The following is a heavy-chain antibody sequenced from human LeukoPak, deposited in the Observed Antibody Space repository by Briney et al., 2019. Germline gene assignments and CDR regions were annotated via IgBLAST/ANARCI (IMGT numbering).Heavy chain of an antibody. CDR1: GFTFSNYS. J-gene: IGHJ4*02. V-gene: IGHV3-48*01. CDR3: ARVGLWHYPVDS. CDR2: ITSSSSII. D-gene: IGHD1-7*01. Sequence: GGSLRLSCAASGFTFSNYSMNWVRQAPGKGLEWVSYITSSSSIIYYGDSVKGRFTVSRDNAKNSLYLQTNSLRAEDTAVYYCARVGLWHYPVDSWGQGTLVTVSS.